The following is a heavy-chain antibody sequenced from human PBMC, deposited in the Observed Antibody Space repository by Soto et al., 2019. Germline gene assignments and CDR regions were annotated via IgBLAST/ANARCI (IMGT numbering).Heavy chain of an antibody. CDR3: ARVGLRFLEWLLDY. Sequence: SETLSLTCPVSGDNITSNSYLRAWIRQPPGKGLEWIGCIYYSGSTNYNPSLKSRVTISVDRSKNQFSLKLTSVTAADTAVYYGARVGLRFLEWLLDYWGQGALVTVSS. D-gene: IGHD3-3*01. CDR1: GDNITSNSYL. CDR2: IYYSGST. J-gene: IGHJ4*02. V-gene: IGHV4-61*05.